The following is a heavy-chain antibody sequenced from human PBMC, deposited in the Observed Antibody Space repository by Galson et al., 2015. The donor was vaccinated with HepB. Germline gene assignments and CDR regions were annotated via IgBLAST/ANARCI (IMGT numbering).Heavy chain of an antibody. CDR1: GYTFTELS. J-gene: IGHJ3*02. D-gene: IGHD6-13*01. Sequence: SVKVSCKVSGYTFTELSMHWVRQAPGKGLEWMGGFDPEAGETIYAQKFQGRVTMTEDTSTDTAYMEMSSLRSEDTAVYYCATPGAYSSSWYAIMDALDIWGQATMVTVSS. CDR2: FDPEAGET. V-gene: IGHV1-24*01. CDR3: ATPGAYSSSWYAIMDALDI.